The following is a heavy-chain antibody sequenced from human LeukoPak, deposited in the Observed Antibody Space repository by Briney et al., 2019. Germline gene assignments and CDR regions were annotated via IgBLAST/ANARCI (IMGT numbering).Heavy chain of an antibody. D-gene: IGHD3-10*01. J-gene: IGHJ3*02. CDR1: GGRFKSYG. CDR2: IIPIFETS. Sequence: ASVKVSCKTIGGRFKSYGFSWVRQAPGQGLEWMGGIIPIFETSNYAQKFQDRVTITADKSTSTAYMELSSLRSEDTAVYYCARGMIRGVIGGGAFDIWGQGTMVTVSS. V-gene: IGHV1-69*06. CDR3: ARGMIRGVIGGGAFDI.